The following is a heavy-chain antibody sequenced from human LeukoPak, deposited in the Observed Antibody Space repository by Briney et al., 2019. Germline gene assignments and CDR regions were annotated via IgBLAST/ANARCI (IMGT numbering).Heavy chain of an antibody. Sequence: SETLSLTCAVYGGSFSGYYWSWIRQPPGKGLEWIGEINHSGSTNYNPSLKSRVTISVDTSKNQFSLELSSVTAADTAVYYCASGAPGDYWGQGTLVTVSS. V-gene: IGHV4-34*01. CDR2: INHSGST. CDR1: GGSFSGYY. CDR3: ASGAPGDY. J-gene: IGHJ4*02.